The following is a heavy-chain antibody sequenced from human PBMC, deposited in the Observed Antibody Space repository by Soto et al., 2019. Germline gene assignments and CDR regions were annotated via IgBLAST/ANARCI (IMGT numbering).Heavy chain of an antibody. Sequence: PGGSLRLSCAASGLTLSRYPMNWVRQAPGKGLEWVSALSGSGGTTYYADSVRGRFTISRDNSKNTLFLQMSSLRAEDTALYYCAKQRAGYGSGSDTFYFDFWGQGTLVTVSS. D-gene: IGHD3-10*01. J-gene: IGHJ4*02. CDR3: AKQRAGYGSGSDTFYFDF. CDR1: GLTLSRYP. CDR2: LSGSGGTT. V-gene: IGHV3-23*01.